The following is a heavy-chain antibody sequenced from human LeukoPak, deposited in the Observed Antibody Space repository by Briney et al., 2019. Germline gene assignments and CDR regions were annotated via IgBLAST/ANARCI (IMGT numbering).Heavy chain of an antibody. CDR3: ARLTAGGYSSNLEEDY. CDR2: IYYSGST. V-gene: IGHV4-39*01. D-gene: IGHD6-13*01. CDR1: GGSISSSSYY. Sequence: PSETLSLTCTVSGGSISSSSYYWGWIRQPPGKGLEWIGSIYYSGSTYYNPSLKSRVTISVDTSKNQFSLKLSSVTAADTAVYYCARLTAGGYSSNLEEDYWGQGTLVTVSS. J-gene: IGHJ4*02.